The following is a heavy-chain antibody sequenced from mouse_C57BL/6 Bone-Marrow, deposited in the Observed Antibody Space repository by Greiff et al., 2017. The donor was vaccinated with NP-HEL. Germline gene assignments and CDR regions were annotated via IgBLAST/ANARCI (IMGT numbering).Heavy chain of an antibody. V-gene: IGHV1-69*01. CDR2: IDPSVSYT. Sequence: QVQLQQPGAELVMPGASVKLSCKASGYTFTSYWMHWVKQRPGQGLEWIGEIDPSVSYTTYNQKFKGKSTLTVDKSSSTAYMQLSSLTSEDSAVYYCASYDYDGGYFDYWGQGTTLTVSS. J-gene: IGHJ2*01. CDR3: ASYDYDGGYFDY. D-gene: IGHD2-4*01. CDR1: GYTFTSYW.